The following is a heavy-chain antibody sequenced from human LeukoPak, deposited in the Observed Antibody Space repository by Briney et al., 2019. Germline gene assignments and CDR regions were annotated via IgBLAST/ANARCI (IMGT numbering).Heavy chain of an antibody. CDR2: INHSGST. D-gene: IGHD6-25*01. J-gene: IGHJ4*02. CDR3: ARNKAADY. V-gene: IGHV4-34*01. Sequence: SETLSLTCTVSRGSTRSYYWSWIRQPPGKGLEWIGEINHSGSTNYNPSLKSRVTISVDTSKNQSSLKLSSVTAADTAVYYCARNKAADYWGQGTLVTVSS. CDR1: RGSTRSYY.